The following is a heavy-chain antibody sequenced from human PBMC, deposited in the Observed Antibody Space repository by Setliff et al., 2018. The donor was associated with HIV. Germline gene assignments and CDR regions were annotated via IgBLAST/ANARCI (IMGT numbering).Heavy chain of an antibody. D-gene: IGHD3-9*01. CDR2: ISSSSSYI. V-gene: IGHV3-21*06. CDR3: ARGGRLQYFDWPSYAMDV. J-gene: IGHJ6*02. Sequence: PGGSLRLSCAASGFTFGRYSMNWVRQAPGKGLEWVSSISSSSSYIYYADSVKGRFAISRDNGKNSLYLQMNSLRAEDTAVYYCARGGRLQYFDWPSYAMDVWGQGTTVTVSS. CDR1: GFTFGRYS.